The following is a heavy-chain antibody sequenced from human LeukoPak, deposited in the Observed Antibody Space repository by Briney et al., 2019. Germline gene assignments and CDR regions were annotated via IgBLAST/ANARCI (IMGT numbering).Heavy chain of an antibody. V-gene: IGHV4-34*01. D-gene: IGHD1-26*01. J-gene: IGHJ4*02. CDR2: INHRGII. Sequence: SETLSLTCAVYGGSFSGYYWSWIRQPPGKGLGWIGEINHRGIINYNPSLKSRVTTSVDTSNSQFSLTLNSVTAADTAVYYCARGELGPRLSLWGQGTLVTVSS. CDR1: GGSFSGYY. CDR3: ARGELGPRLSL.